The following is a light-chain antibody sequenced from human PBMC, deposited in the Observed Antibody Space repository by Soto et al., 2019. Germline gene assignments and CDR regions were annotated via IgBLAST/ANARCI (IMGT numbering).Light chain of an antibody. CDR1: QRLASNY. J-gene: IGKJ5*01. CDR3: QQYDYSPIT. Sequence: EIVRTQSASTLSLSTGARATLSCRASQRLASNYLAWYQQRPGQAPRLLLYGVSSRATGIPDRFSGSGSGTDFTLAISRVEPEDFAVYFCQQYDYSPITFGQGTRLEIK. CDR2: GVS. V-gene: IGKV3-20*01.